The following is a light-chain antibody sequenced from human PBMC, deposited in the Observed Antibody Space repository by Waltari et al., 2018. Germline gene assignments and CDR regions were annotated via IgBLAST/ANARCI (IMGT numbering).Light chain of an antibody. CDR2: AVT. CDR1: SNDVGGYDY. V-gene: IGLV2-14*03. Sequence: QSALTQPASVSGSPGQSITISCTGTSNDVGGYDYVSWYQQHQGKAPKPLIYAVTNRPSGFCTRCSGAKPGNTAHLNIYGLQAEDEADYYCSSYSITDTPGGVFGGGTKVTVL. CDR3: SSYSITDTPGGV. J-gene: IGLJ3*02.